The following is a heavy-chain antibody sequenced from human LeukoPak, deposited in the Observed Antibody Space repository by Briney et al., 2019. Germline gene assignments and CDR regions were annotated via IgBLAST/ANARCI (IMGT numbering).Heavy chain of an antibody. V-gene: IGHV2-5*02. D-gene: IGHD2/OR15-2a*01. J-gene: IGHJ4*02. CDR1: GFSVNTRGVA. Sequence: SGPTLVNPTQTLILTCSLSGFSVNTRGVAVGLIRQPPGKALQWLALVYWDDDTRYNPSLRPRLTITKDTSNNQVVFTMTDMDPVDTATYFCSRTDTGYFYGFDYWGQGARVTVSS. CDR3: SRTDTGYFYGFDY. CDR2: VYWDDDT.